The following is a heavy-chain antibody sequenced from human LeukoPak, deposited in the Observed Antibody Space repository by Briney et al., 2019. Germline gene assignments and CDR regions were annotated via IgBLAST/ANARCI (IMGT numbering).Heavy chain of an antibody. CDR2: INHSGST. CDR3: ARDPGYNVYDHDVNAFDI. Sequence: SETLSLTCAVYGGSFSGYYWSWIRQPPGKGLEWIGEINHSGSTNYNPSLKSRVTISVDTSKNQFSLNLSSVTAADTALYYCARDPGYNVYDHDVNAFDIWGQGTMVTVSS. CDR1: GGSFSGYY. D-gene: IGHD5/OR15-5a*01. J-gene: IGHJ3*02. V-gene: IGHV4-34*01.